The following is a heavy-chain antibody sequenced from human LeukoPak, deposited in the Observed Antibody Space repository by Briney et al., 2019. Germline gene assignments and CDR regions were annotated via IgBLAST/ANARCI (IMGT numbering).Heavy chain of an antibody. CDR2: IRYDGSNK. Sequence: GGSLRLSCAASGFTFSSYGMHRVRQAPGKGLEWVAFIRYDGSNKYYADSVKGRFTISRDNSKNTLYLQMNSLRAEDTAVYYCAKGNREWELRANAFDIWGQGTMVTVSS. CDR3: AKGNREWELRANAFDI. D-gene: IGHD1-26*01. V-gene: IGHV3-30*02. J-gene: IGHJ3*02. CDR1: GFTFSSYG.